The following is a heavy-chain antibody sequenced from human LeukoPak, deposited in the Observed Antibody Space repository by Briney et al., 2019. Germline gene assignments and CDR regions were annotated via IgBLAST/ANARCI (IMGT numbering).Heavy chain of an antibody. CDR1: GFTFSSYG. Sequence: PGGSLRLSCAASGFTFSSYGMHWVRQAPGKGLEWVAVIWYDGSKTYYVDAVKGRFTISRDFSKNTLYLQMTGLRAEDTAVYYCARAGGSSDFDYWGQGTLVTVSS. J-gene: IGHJ4*02. CDR3: ARAGGSSDFDY. V-gene: IGHV3-33*01. CDR2: IWYDGSKT. D-gene: IGHD6-25*01.